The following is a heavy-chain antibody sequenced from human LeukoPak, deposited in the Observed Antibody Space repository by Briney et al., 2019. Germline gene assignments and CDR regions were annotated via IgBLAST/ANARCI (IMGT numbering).Heavy chain of an antibody. CDR2: VFYIGST. Sequence: PSETLSLTCSVSGGSISSNKYYWGWIRQAPGKGLESIVSVFYIGSTFYNPSLQSRSTISVETSKNPFSPRINSVTPAHTTLYFCARQPTSTGGFYLSAFDLWGHGTMVIVSS. J-gene: IGHJ3*01. CDR3: ARQPTSTGGFYLSAFDL. V-gene: IGHV4-39*01. D-gene: IGHD7-27*01. CDR1: GGSISSNKYY.